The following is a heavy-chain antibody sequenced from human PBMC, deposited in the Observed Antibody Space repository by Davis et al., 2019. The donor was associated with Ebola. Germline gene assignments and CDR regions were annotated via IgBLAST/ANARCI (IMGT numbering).Heavy chain of an antibody. V-gene: IGHV1-2*06. CDR3: ARDLGRWEAGPYYYYGMDV. CDR1: GYTFTGKY. Sequence: AASVKVSCKASGYTFTGKYMHWVRQAPGQGLEWMGRINPNSGGTNYAQKFQGRVTMTRDTSTSTVYMEVRSLRSEDTAVYYCARDLGRWEAGPYYYYGMDVWGKGTTVTVSS. J-gene: IGHJ6*04. D-gene: IGHD1-26*01. CDR2: INPNSGGT.